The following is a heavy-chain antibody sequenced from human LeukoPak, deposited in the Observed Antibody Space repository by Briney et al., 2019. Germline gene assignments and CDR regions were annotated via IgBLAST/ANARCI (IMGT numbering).Heavy chain of an antibody. V-gene: IGHV3-48*02. CDR3: ARGATPDY. J-gene: IGHJ4*02. CDR1: GFTFSSYS. CDR2: ITSSSSTI. Sequence: GGSLRLSCAASGFTFSSYSMNWVSHAPGKGLQWVSYITSSSSTIYYADSVKGRFTISRDNAKNSLYLQMNSLRDEDTAVYYCARGATPDYWGQGTLVTVSS.